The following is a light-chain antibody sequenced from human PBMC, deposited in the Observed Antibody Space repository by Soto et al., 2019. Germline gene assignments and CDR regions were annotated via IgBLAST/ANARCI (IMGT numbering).Light chain of an antibody. CDR3: SSYAGSNNLV. J-gene: IGLJ2*01. CDR1: SSDVGGYNY. Sequence: QSALTQPPSASGSPGQSVTISCTGSSSDVGGYNYVSWYQHHPGKAPKLMIYEVTKRPSGVPDRFSGSKSGNTASLTVSGLQAEDEAGYFCSSYAGSNNLVFGGGTQLTVL. V-gene: IGLV2-8*01. CDR2: EVT.